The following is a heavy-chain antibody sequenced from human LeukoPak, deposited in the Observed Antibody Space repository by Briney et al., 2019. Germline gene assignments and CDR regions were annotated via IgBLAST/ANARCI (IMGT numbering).Heavy chain of an antibody. Sequence: SETLSLTCTVSGGSISSGDYYWSWIRQPPGKGLEWIGYIYYSGSTYYNPSLKSRVTISVDTSKNQFSLKLSSVTAADAAVYYCAREDGGWIDYWGQGTLVTVSS. J-gene: IGHJ4*02. D-gene: IGHD2-15*01. V-gene: IGHV4-30-4*01. CDR3: AREDGGWIDY. CDR1: GGSISSGDYY. CDR2: IYYSGST.